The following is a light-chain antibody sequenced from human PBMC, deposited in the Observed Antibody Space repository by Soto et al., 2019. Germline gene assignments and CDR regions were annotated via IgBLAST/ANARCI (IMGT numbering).Light chain of an antibody. Sequence: EIVLTQSPATLSVSPGDRVTLSCRASQSVDINLAWYQHKPGQAPRLLIYGASSRATGIPDRFSGSGSGTDFTLTISRLEPEDFAVYYCQQYGSSLRTFGQGTK. CDR1: QSVDIN. CDR2: GAS. J-gene: IGKJ1*01. CDR3: QQYGSSLRT. V-gene: IGKV3-20*01.